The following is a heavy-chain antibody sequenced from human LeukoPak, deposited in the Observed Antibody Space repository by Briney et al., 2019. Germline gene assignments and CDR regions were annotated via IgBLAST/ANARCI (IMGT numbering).Heavy chain of an antibody. V-gene: IGHV3-23*01. J-gene: IGHJ5*02. CDR1: GFTFSSHG. CDR2: ISPSGSIS. Sequence: PGGTLRLSCAASGFTFSSHGINWVRRAPGKGLEWVSGISPSGSISYYADSVKGRFTISRDNSKNTVSLQMNSLRAEDTALYYCARDLDWGAFDAWGQGTLVTVSS. CDR3: ARDLDWGAFDA. D-gene: IGHD3-9*01.